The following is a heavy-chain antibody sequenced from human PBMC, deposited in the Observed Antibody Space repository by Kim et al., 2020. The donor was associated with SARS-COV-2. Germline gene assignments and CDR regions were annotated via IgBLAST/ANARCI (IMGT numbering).Heavy chain of an antibody. CDR2: VST. Sequence: VSTNYNPSLKSRVTISVDTSKNQFSLKLSSVTAADTAVYYCARGVNMDVWGKGTTVTVSS. CDR3: ARGVNMDV. D-gene: IGHD3-16*02. V-gene: IGHV4-34*01. J-gene: IGHJ6*03.